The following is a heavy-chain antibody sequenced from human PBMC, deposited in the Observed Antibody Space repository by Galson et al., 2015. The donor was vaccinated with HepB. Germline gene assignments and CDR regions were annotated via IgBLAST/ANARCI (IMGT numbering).Heavy chain of an antibody. CDR1: GFTFSSYS. J-gene: IGHJ4*02. V-gene: IGHV3-21*01. D-gene: IGHD1-26*01. CDR2: ISSSSSYI. Sequence: SLRLSCAASGFTFSSYSMNWVRQAPGKGLEWVSSISSSSSYIYYADSVKGRFTISRDNAKNSLYLQMNSLRAEDTAVYYCARDYSGSYYFDYWGQGTLVTVSS. CDR3: ARDYSGSYYFDY.